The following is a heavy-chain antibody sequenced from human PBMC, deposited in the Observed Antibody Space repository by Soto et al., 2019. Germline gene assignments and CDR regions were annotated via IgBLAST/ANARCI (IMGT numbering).Heavy chain of an antibody. Sequence: QEQLVQSGAEVKKPGSSVKVSCKASGGLYSSYPISWVRQVPGQGLEWMGGIIPVFQTAYYTQRVQGRVTIPADESTNTAYMELSVLSSEDTAIYYCARGGSGYPGFNEFWGQGPLVTVSS. J-gene: IGHJ4*02. D-gene: IGHD3-22*01. CDR3: ARGGSGYPGFNEF. CDR2: IIPVFQTA. CDR1: GGLYSSYP. V-gene: IGHV1-69*01.